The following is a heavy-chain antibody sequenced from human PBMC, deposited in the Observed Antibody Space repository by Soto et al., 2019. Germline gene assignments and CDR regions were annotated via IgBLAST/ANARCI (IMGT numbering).Heavy chain of an antibody. V-gene: IGHV1-46*01. J-gene: IGHJ4*02. CDR3: ATVYCSGGSCYGIDY. Sequence: QVQLVQSGAEVKKPGASVKVSCKASGYTFTSYYMHWVRQAPGQGLEWMGIINPSGGSTTYAQKFQGRVTMTRDPSTSTVYMELSSLGSEDTAVYYCATVYCSGGSCYGIDYWGQGTLVTVSS. CDR2: INPSGGST. CDR1: GYTFTSYY. D-gene: IGHD2-15*01.